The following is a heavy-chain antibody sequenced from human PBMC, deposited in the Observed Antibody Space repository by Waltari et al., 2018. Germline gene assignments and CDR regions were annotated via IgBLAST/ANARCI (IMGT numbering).Heavy chain of an antibody. V-gene: IGHV1-8*03. CDR1: GYTFTSYD. CDR3: ARSLPSWFDP. Sequence: QVQLVQSGAEVKKPGASVKVSCKASGYTFTSYDINWVRQATGQGLEWIGWSNPNSGNTGYSQKVQGRVTITRNTSISTAYMELSSLRSEDTAVYYCARSLPSWFDPWGQGTLVTVSS. CDR2: SNPNSGNT. J-gene: IGHJ5*02.